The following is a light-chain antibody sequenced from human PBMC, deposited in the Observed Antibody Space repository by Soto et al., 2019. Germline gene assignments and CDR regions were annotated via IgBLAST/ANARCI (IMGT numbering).Light chain of an antibody. J-gene: IGLJ3*02. CDR2: EVS. Sequence: QSALTQPASVSGSPGQSITVSRTGTSSDVGSYNHVSWFQQHPGKAPKLMIYEVSNRPSGVPDRFSGSKSGNTASLTVSGLQAEDEADYYCSSYTTTTTLWVFGGGTKLTVL. CDR1: SSDVGSYNH. CDR3: SSYTTTTTLWV. V-gene: IGLV2-14*01.